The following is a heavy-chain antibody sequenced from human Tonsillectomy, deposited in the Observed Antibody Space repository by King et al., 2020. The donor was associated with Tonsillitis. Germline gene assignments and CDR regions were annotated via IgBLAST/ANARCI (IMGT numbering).Heavy chain of an antibody. J-gene: IGHJ4*02. Sequence: QLVQSGAEVKKSGASVKVSCKASGYTFTGYYMHWVRQAPGQGLEWMGWINPNSGGTNYAQKFEGRVTMTRDTYISTAYMELSRLRSDDTAVYYCARERCNGPSCYGGFDYWPQGTLVTVSS. CDR3: ARERCNGPSCYGGFDY. D-gene: IGHD2-2*01. V-gene: IGHV1-2*02. CDR2: INPNSGGT. CDR1: GYTFTGYY.